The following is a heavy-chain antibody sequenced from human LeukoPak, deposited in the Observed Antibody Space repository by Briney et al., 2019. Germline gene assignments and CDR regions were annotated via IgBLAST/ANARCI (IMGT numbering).Heavy chain of an antibody. CDR2: ISGSDGST. V-gene: IGHV3-23*01. CDR3: AKVAYYDILTGYMYYFDY. Sequence: PGGSLRLSCAASGFTFSSYAMSWVRQAPGKGLEWVSAISGSDGSTYYADSVKGWFTISRDNSKNTLYLQMNSLRAEDTAVYYCAKVAYYDILTGYMYYFDYWGQGTLVTVSS. D-gene: IGHD3-9*01. CDR1: GFTFSSYA. J-gene: IGHJ4*02.